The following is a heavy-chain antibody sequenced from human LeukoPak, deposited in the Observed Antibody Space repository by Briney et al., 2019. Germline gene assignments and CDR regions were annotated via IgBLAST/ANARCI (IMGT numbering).Heavy chain of an antibody. CDR3: ARSYYDILTGYFQH. V-gene: IGHV1-18*01. J-gene: IGHJ1*01. Sequence: ASVKVSCKASCYTFTSYGISWERQAPGQGLEWMGWISAYNGNTNYAQKLQGRVTMTTDTSTSTAYMELRSLRSDDTAVYYCARSYYDILTGYFQHWGQGTLVTVSS. D-gene: IGHD3-9*01. CDR1: CYTFTSYG. CDR2: ISAYNGNT.